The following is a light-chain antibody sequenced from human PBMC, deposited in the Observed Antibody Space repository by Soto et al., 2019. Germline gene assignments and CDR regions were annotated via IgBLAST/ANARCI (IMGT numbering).Light chain of an antibody. CDR3: CSYAGRYIYV. CDR2: DVS. V-gene: IGLV2-11*01. Sequence: QSALTQPRSVSGSPGQSVTISCTGTSSDVGGYNYVSWYQQHPGKAPKLMIYDVSKRPSGVPDRFSSSKSGNTASLTISGLQADDEADYYCCSYAGRYIYVFGTGTKVTVL. J-gene: IGLJ1*01. CDR1: SSDVGGYNY.